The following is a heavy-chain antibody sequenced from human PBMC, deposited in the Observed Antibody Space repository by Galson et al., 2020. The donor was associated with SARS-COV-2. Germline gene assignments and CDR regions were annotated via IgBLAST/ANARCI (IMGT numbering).Heavy chain of an antibody. CDR3: ARALRVVPAAIPNHHFDY. J-gene: IGHJ4*02. Sequence: SETLSLTCTVSGGSISSGGYYWSWIRQHPAKGLEWIGYIYYSGSTYYNPSLKSRVTISVDTSKNQFSLKLSSVTAADTAVYYCARALRVVPAAIPNHHFDYWGQGTLVTVSS. V-gene: IGHV4-31*03. D-gene: IGHD2-2*02. CDR1: GGSISSGGYY. CDR2: IYYSGST.